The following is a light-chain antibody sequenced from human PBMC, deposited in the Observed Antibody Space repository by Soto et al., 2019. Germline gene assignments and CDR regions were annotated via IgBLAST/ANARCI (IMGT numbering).Light chain of an antibody. CDR3: AAWDDSLSGPV. CDR1: RSNIGINY. CDR2: RNN. J-gene: IGLJ1*01. Sequence: QSVLTQPPSASGTPGQGVTLSCSGSRSNIGINYVYWYQQLPGTAPKLLIHRNNQRPSGVPDRFSGSKSGTSASLAIGGLRSEDEADYYCAAWDDSLSGPVFGTGTKVTVL. V-gene: IGLV1-47*01.